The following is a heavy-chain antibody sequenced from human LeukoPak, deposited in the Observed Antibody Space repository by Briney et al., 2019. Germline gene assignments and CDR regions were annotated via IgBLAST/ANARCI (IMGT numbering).Heavy chain of an antibody. CDR2: IWYDGSNK. Sequence: GRSLRLSCAASGFTFSSYGMHWVRRAPAKGLEWVAGIWYDGSNKYYADSVKGRFTISRDNSKNTLYLQMNSLRAEDTAVYYCARDMSDSSGWLLFDYWGQGTLVTVSS. V-gene: IGHV3-33*01. CDR3: ARDMSDSSGWLLFDY. CDR1: GFTFSSYG. D-gene: IGHD6-19*01. J-gene: IGHJ4*02.